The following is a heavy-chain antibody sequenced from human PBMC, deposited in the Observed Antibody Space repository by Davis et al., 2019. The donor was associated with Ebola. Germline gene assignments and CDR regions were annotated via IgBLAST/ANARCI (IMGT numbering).Heavy chain of an antibody. V-gene: IGHV4-34*01. CDR2: INHSGST. J-gene: IGHJ5*01. D-gene: IGHD3-22*01. CDR3: ARAGSSGYYSPGFDP. Sequence: PSETLSLTCTVSGGSFSGYYWSWIRQPPGKGLEWIGEINHSGSTNYNPSLKSRVTISVDTSKNQFSLKLSSVTAADTAVYYCARAGSSGYYSPGFDPWGQGTLVTVSS. CDR1: GGSFSGYY.